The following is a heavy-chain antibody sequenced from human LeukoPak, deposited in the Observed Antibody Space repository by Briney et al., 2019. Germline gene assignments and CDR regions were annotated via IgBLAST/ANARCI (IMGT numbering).Heavy chain of an antibody. CDR1: GFTFNIYW. D-gene: IGHD3-22*01. Sequence: GGSLRLSCAASGFTFNIYWMSWVRQTPGKGLEWVANINQDGSEKYYVDSVKGRFTISRDNARNSLYLQMNSLRTEDTAVYYCARESYYDSSGFDYWGQGTLVTVSS. J-gene: IGHJ4*02. CDR2: INQDGSEK. V-gene: IGHV3-7*01. CDR3: ARESYYDSSGFDY.